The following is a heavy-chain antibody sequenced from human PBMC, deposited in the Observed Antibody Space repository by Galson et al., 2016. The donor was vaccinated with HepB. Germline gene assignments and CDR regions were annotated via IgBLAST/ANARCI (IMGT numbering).Heavy chain of an antibody. Sequence: SLRLSCAASGFTFSGSAMHWVRQASGKGLEWVGRIRSKANSYATAYAASVKGRLTISRDDSKNTAYLQMNSLKTEDTAVYYCTPRWDYYDSSGYYYDYWGQGTLVTVSS. J-gene: IGHJ4*02. CDR2: IRSKANSYAT. CDR3: TPRWDYYDSSGYYYDY. D-gene: IGHD3-22*01. CDR1: GFTFSGSA. V-gene: IGHV3-73*01.